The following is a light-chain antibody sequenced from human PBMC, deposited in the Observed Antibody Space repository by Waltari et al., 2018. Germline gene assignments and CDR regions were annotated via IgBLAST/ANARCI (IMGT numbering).Light chain of an antibody. CDR2: GAS. CDR3: QQYVNWPPIT. Sequence: ETVMTQSPATLSVSPGERVTLSCRASQSVSTNLAWYQQKPGQAPRLLIDGASTRATGTPARFSGSGSGTEFTLTISRLQSEDFAIYYCQQYVNWPPITFGQGTRLEIK. CDR1: QSVSTN. J-gene: IGKJ5*01. V-gene: IGKV3-15*01.